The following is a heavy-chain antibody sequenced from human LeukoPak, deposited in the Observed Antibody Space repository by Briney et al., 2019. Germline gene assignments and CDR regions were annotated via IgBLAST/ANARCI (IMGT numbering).Heavy chain of an antibody. CDR2: IYYSGST. CDR1: GGSISSYY. J-gene: IGHJ6*02. Sequence: PSETLSLTCTVSGGSISSYYWSWIRQPPGKGLEWIGYIYYSGSTSYNPSLKSRVTISVDTSKNQFSLKLSSVTAADTAVYYCASGGYSSSWYDYYYYYYGMDVWGQGTTVTVSS. D-gene: IGHD6-13*01. CDR3: ASGGYSSSWYDYYYYYYGMDV. V-gene: IGHV4-59*08.